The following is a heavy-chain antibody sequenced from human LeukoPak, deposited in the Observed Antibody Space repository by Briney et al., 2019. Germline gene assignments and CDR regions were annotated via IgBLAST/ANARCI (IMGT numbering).Heavy chain of an antibody. CDR2: ISHSGGA. D-gene: IGHD2-2*01. V-gene: IGHV4-34*01. CDR3: ARDQYCSSTSCYYYYYMDV. J-gene: IGHJ6*03. Sequence: SETLSLTCAVYGGSLSSYYWTWVRQPPGKGLEWIGEISHSGGANYSPSLKSRVTISLDTSKNQFSLKLSSVTAADTAVYYCARDQYCSSTSCYYYYYMDVWGKGTTVTVSS. CDR1: GGSLSSYY.